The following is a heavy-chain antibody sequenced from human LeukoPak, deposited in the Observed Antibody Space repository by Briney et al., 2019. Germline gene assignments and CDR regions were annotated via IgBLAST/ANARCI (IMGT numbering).Heavy chain of an antibody. Sequence: PGRSLRLSCAASGFTFSNYGMHWVRQAPGKGLEWVAIIWYDGSNKYYPDSVKGRFTVSRDNSKNTLYLQMNSLRAEDTGVYYCARPLYSGSYCDWYFDLWGRGTLVTVSS. CDR1: GFTFSNYG. V-gene: IGHV3-33*01. J-gene: IGHJ2*01. CDR2: IWYDGSNK. CDR3: ARPLYSGSYCDWYFDL. D-gene: IGHD1-26*01.